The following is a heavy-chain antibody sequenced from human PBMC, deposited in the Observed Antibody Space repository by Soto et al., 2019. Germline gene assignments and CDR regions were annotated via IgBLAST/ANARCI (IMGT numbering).Heavy chain of an antibody. D-gene: IGHD3-10*01. Sequence: PSQTLSLTCTVSGGSISSYYWSWIRQPPGKGLEWIGDIYDSGYTNHNPSLKSRVTISVDTSKNQFSLKLNSVTAADTAVYYCARACSGSDGCGYVDFWGRGSLVTVSS. CDR3: ARACSGSDGCGYVDF. CDR2: IYDSGYT. V-gene: IGHV4-59*01. CDR1: GGSISSYY. J-gene: IGHJ2*01.